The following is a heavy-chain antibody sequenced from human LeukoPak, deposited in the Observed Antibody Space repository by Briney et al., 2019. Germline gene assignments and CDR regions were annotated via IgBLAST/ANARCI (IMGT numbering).Heavy chain of an antibody. V-gene: IGHV3-48*03. D-gene: IGHD3-22*01. CDR3: APMIVERNGDY. Sequence: GGSLRLSCAASGFTFSSYEMNWVRQAPGKGLEWVSYISSSGSTIYYADSVKGRFTISRDNAKNSLYLQMNSLRAEDTAVYYRAPMIVERNGDYWGQGTLVTVSS. J-gene: IGHJ4*02. CDR2: ISSSGSTI. CDR1: GFTFSSYE.